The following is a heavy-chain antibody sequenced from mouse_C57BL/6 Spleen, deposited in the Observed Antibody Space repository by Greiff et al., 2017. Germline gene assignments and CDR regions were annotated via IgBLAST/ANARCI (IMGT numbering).Heavy chain of an antibody. Sequence: EVQLVESGGDLVKPGGSLKLSCAASGFTFSSYGMSWVRQTPDKRLEWVATISSGGSYTYYPDSVKGRFTISRDNAKNTLYLQMSSLKSEDTAMYYCARGGNDGAWFAYWGQGTLVTVSA. CDR2: ISSGGSYT. CDR1: GFTFSSYG. V-gene: IGHV5-6*01. D-gene: IGHD2-12*01. J-gene: IGHJ3*01. CDR3: ARGGNDGAWFAY.